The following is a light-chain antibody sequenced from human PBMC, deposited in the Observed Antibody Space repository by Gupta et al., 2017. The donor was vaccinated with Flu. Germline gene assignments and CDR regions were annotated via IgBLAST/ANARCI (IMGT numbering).Light chain of an antibody. CDR1: STDIGAYDY. V-gene: IGLV2-14*03. J-gene: IGLJ2*01. Sequence: QSALTQPDSVSGSPRQSITISCTGTSTDIGAYDYVSWYQQYSGKAPKLIIYDVNNRPSGVANRFSGSKSGNTASLTISGRQTEDAADYYCGSYSTSTSLLFGGGTKLTVL. CDR2: DVN. CDR3: GSYSTSTSLL.